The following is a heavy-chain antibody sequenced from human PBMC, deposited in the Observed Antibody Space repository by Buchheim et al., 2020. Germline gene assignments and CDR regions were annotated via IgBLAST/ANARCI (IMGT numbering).Heavy chain of an antibody. Sequence: QVTLRESGPALVKPTQTLMLTCTFSGFSLTTNRMSVSWIRQPPGKALEWLARVDWDNDKYYNASLKTRLTISKDTSRNQVVLAMTNVDPLDTATYFCARMGDYRGITRGVFDYWGQGTL. CDR1: GFSLTTNRMS. CDR2: VDWDNDK. CDR3: ARMGDYRGITRGVFDY. J-gene: IGHJ4*02. D-gene: IGHD3-10*01. V-gene: IGHV2-70*15.